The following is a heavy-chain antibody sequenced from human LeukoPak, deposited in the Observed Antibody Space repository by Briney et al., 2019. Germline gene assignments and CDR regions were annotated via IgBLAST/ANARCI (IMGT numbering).Heavy chain of an antibody. CDR2: INPSGGGT. V-gene: IGHV1-46*01. D-gene: IGHD3-22*01. J-gene: IGHJ4*02. CDR1: GYTFTNYY. CDR3: ARDVASSGYYWD. Sequence: ASVKVSCKTSGYTFTNYYMHWVRQAPGQGLEWMGIINPSGGGTSYAQKFQGRVTMTRDTSTSTVYMELSSLRSEDTAVYYCARDVASSGYYWDWGQGTLVTVSS.